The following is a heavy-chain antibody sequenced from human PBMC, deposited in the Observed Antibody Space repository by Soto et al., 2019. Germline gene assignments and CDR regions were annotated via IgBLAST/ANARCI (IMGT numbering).Heavy chain of an antibody. CDR1: GYTFTSYG. J-gene: IGHJ4*02. CDR3: VVAAQPYYFDY. D-gene: IGHD2-15*01. Sequence: QDQLVQSGAEVKKPGASVKVSCKASGYTFTSYGSNWVRQAPGQGLEWMGWISAYNGNTNYAQKLQGRVTMTTDTTTSTAYMELRSLRSDDTAVYYCVVAAQPYYFDYWGQGTLVTVSS. V-gene: IGHV1-18*01. CDR2: ISAYNGNT.